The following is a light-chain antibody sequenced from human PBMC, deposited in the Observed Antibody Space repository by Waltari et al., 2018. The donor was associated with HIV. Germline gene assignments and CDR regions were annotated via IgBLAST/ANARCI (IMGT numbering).Light chain of an antibody. Sequence: SYELTQPPSVSVSPGQTASITCSGDKLGQKYACWYQQKPGQSPVLVIYQESKRPSGIPERFSGSNSGNTATLTISGTQAMDEADYYCQAWDSRFTYVFGTGTKVTVL. CDR2: QES. J-gene: IGLJ1*01. CDR1: KLGQKY. V-gene: IGLV3-1*01. CDR3: QAWDSRFTYV.